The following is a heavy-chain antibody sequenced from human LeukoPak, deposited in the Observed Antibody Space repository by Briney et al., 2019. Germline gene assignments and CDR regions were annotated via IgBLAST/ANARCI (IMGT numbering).Heavy chain of an antibody. V-gene: IGHV3-30-3*01. J-gene: IGHJ3*02. Sequence: GGSLRLSCAASGFTFSSYAMHWVRQAPGKGLEWVAVISYDGSNKYYADSVKGRFTISRDNSKNTLYLQMNSLRAEDTAVYYCARDSLISDAFDIWGQGTMVTVSS. CDR1: GFTFSSYA. CDR3: ARDSLISDAFDI. CDR2: ISYDGSNK. D-gene: IGHD2-8*01.